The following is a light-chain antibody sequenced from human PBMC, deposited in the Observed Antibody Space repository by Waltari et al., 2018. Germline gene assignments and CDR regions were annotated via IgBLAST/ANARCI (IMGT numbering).Light chain of an antibody. Sequence: QSALTQPASVSGSPGKSITLSCTGNTTDVGAYNFVSWYQQHPGDGPKLLIYEVNNRPSGVSDRFSGSRSVNTASLTISGLLAEDEADYYCCSHSSSSTLVLFGGGTKVTVL. J-gene: IGLJ3*02. V-gene: IGLV2-14*01. CDR1: TTDVGAYNF. CDR2: EVN. CDR3: CSHSSSSTLVL.